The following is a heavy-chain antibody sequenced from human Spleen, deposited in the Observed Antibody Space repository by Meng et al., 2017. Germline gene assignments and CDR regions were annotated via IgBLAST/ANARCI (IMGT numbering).Heavy chain of an antibody. CDR2: IYTSGST. V-gene: IGHV4-61*02. Sequence: SETLSLTCTVSGGSISSGSYYWSWIRQPAGKGLEWIGRIYTSGSTNYNPSLKSRVTISVDTSKNQFSLKLSSVTAADTAVYYCARVLDGSSGWANYYYYYGMDVWGQGTTVTVSS. J-gene: IGHJ6*02. D-gene: IGHD6-19*01. CDR1: GGSISSGSYY. CDR3: ARVLDGSSGWANYYYYYGMDV.